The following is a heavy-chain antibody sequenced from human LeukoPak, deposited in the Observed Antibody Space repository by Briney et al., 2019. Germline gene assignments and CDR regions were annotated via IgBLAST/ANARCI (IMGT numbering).Heavy chain of an antibody. D-gene: IGHD6-19*01. CDR3: ARDPGIAVAEDYFDY. Sequence: SETLSRACTVSGGSISSSNYYWGWIRQPPGKGLEWIGSIYYSGSTYYNPSLKSRVTISVDTSKNQFSLKLSSVTAADTAVYYCARDPGIAVAEDYFDYWGQGTLVTVSS. CDR1: GGSISSSNYY. V-gene: IGHV4-39*07. CDR2: IYYSGST. J-gene: IGHJ4*02.